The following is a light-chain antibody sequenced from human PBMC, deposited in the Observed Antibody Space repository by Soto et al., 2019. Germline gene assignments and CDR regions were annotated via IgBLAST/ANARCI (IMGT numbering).Light chain of an antibody. J-gene: IGKJ1*01. CDR3: QQYYTTPT. CDR1: QSITYSYSNAHY. CDR2: WAS. V-gene: IGKV4-1*01. Sequence: DIVMTQSPDSLGVSLGERATINCKSSQSITYSYSNAHYLAWYKQKPGQPPKLLIYWASTRDSGVPDRFSGSGSGTDFTLTISSLQAGDVAVYYCQQYYTTPTFGQGTKVEIK.